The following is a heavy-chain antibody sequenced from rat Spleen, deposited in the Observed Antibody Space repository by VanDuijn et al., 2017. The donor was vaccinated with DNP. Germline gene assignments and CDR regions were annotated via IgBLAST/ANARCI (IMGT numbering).Heavy chain of an antibody. CDR1: GFSITSNY. Sequence: EVQLQESGPGLVKPSQSLSLTCSVTGFSITSNYWGWIRKFPGSKMEWMGYISYSGGTRYNPSLKSRISITRDTSENQFFLHLNSVTTEETATYYCARWVRYFDSWGQGVMVTVSS. CDR3: ARWVRYFDS. V-gene: IGHV3-1*01. CDR2: ISYSGGT. J-gene: IGHJ2*01. D-gene: IGHD1-1*01.